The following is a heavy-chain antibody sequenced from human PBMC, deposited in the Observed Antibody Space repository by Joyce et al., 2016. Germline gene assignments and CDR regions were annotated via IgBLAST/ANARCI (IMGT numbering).Heavy chain of an antibody. CDR1: GGSISSYY. CDR3: ARGPGSRYCSRTSCYDYYYYMDV. V-gene: IGHV4-59*01. CDR2: IYYSRST. J-gene: IGHJ6*03. D-gene: IGHD2-2*01. Sequence: QVQLQESGPGLVKPSETLSLTCTVSGGSISSYYWSWIRQPPGKGREWIGYIYYSRSTNYNPSRKSRVTISVDTSKHQVSLKLSSVTAADTAVYYCARGPGSRYCSRTSCYDYYYYMDVWGKGTTVTVSS.